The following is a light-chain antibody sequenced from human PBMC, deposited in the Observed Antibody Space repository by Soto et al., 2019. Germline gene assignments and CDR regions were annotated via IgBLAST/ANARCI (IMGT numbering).Light chain of an antibody. CDR1: PTFSNSF. Sequence: LTQSAGISSLSQGVRAIHSCGASPTFSNSFLSWFQQIPGQAPRRLIYGASMRATGSPDRFSGSGSGTDFTLTIIRLEPEDVAVDYCQQYGSSPMTFGQGTRLEIK. J-gene: IGKJ5*01. CDR3: QQYGSSPMT. V-gene: IGKV3-20*01. CDR2: GAS.